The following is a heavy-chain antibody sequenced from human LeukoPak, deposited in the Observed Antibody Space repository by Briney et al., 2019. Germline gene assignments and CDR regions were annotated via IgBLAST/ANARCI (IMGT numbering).Heavy chain of an antibody. CDR1: GFTFSSYA. V-gene: IGHV3-23*01. D-gene: IGHD3-22*01. CDR2: ISSSGSTI. CDR3: AKDVPDSSGYYYYY. J-gene: IGHJ4*02. Sequence: PGGSLRLSCAASGFTFSSYAMSWVRQAPGKGLEWVSYISSSGSTIYYADSVKGRFTISRDNSKNTLYLQMNSLRAEDTAVYYCAKDVPDSSGYYYYYWGQGTLVTVSS.